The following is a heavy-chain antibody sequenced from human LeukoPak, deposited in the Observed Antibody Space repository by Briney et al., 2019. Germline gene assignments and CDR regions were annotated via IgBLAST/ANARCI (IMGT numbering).Heavy chain of an antibody. D-gene: IGHD3-9*01. CDR2: IRYDGSNK. CDR1: GFTFSSYG. CDR3: ARDHYDILTGSSGFDY. J-gene: IGHJ4*02. V-gene: IGHV3-33*01. Sequence: GGSLRLSCAASGFTFSSYGMHWVRQAPGKGLEWVAVIRYDGSNKYYADSVKGRFTISRDNSKNTLYLQMNSLRAEDTAVYYCARDHYDILTGSSGFDYWGQGTLVTVSS.